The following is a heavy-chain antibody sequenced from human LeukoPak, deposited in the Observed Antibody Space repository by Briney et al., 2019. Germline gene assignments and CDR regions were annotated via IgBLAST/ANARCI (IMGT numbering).Heavy chain of an antibody. Sequence: SETLSLTCAVYGGSFSGYYWSWLRQPPGKGLEWIGEINHSGSTNHNPSLKSRVTISVDTSKNQFSLKLSSVTAADTAVYYCAREFFSYSSSWYFDYWGQGTLVTVSS. CDR3: AREFFSYSSSWYFDY. J-gene: IGHJ4*02. CDR1: GGSFSGYY. CDR2: INHSGST. V-gene: IGHV4-34*01. D-gene: IGHD6-13*01.